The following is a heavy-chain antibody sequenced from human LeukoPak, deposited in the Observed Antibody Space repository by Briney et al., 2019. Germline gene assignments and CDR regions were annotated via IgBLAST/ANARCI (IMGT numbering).Heavy chain of an antibody. V-gene: IGHV3-74*01. Sequence: GGSLRLSCAASGFTFSSYWMHWVRQAPGKGLVWVSRINSDGSSTSYADSVKGRFTISRDNAKNTLYLQMNSLRAEDTAVYYCAKETYTVTMVFDYWGQGTLVTVSS. CDR2: INSDGSST. CDR1: GFTFSSYW. CDR3: AKETYTVTMVFDY. J-gene: IGHJ4*02. D-gene: IGHD4-17*01.